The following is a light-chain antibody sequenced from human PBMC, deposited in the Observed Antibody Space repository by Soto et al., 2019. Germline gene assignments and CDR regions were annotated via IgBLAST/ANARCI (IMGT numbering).Light chain of an antibody. CDR2: NAS. V-gene: IGKV3-11*01. J-gene: IGKJ4*01. CDR1: QSVSSY. Sequence: EILMTQSPSTLSLSPGERATITCRASQSVSSYLAWYQQKPGKAPRLLIYNASNRETGIPARFSGSGSGTDFTLTISSLQPEDFAVYYCQQRNNWLLTFGGGTKVEIK. CDR3: QQRNNWLLT.